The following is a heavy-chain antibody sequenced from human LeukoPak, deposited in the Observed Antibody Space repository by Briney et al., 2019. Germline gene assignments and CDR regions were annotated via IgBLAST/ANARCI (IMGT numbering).Heavy chain of an antibody. CDR1: GFTFSSYA. CDR2: ISGSGGSA. Sequence: PGGSLRLSCAASGFTFSSYAMSWVRQAPGKGLEWVSAISGSGGSAYYADSVKGRFTTSRDNSKNTLYLQMNSLRAEDTAVYYCAKDRVVAATYYFDYWGQGTLVTVSS. V-gene: IGHV3-23*01. J-gene: IGHJ4*02. D-gene: IGHD2-15*01. CDR3: AKDRVVAATYYFDY.